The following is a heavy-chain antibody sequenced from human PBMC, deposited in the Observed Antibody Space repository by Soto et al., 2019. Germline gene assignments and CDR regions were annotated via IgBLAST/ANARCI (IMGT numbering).Heavy chain of an antibody. Sequence: GGSLRLSCAASGFTFSSYAMHWVRQAPGKGLEWVAVISYDGSNKYYADSVKGRFTISRDNSKNTLYLQMNSLRAEDTAVYYCARGESRYYYDSSGYYANYWGQGTLVTVSS. CDR1: GFTFSSYA. CDR2: ISYDGSNK. CDR3: ARGESRYYYDSSGYYANY. D-gene: IGHD3-22*01. J-gene: IGHJ4*02. V-gene: IGHV3-30-3*01.